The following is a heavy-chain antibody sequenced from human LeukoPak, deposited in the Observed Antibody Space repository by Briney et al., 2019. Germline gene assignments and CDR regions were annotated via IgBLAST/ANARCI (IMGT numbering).Heavy chain of an antibody. CDR1: GGSISSSSYY. J-gene: IGHJ3*02. CDR2: IYYSGST. Sequence: PSETLFLTCTVSGGSISSSSYYWGWIRQPPGKGLEWIGSIYYSGSTYYNPSLKSRVTISVDTSKNQFSLKLSSVTAADTAVYYCASKTTRYNAFDIWGQGTMVTVSS. CDR3: ASKTTRYNAFDI. V-gene: IGHV4-39*07. D-gene: IGHD1-1*01.